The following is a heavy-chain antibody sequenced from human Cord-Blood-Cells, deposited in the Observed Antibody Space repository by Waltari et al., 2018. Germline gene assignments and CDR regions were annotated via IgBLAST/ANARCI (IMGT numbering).Heavy chain of an antibody. CDR3: ARQAYRVAVAGTEYWFDP. CDR1: GGSISSYY. CDR2: IYYSGST. V-gene: IGHV4-59*08. Sequence: QVQLQESGPGLVKPSETLSLTCTVSGGSISSYYWSWIRQPPGKGLEWIGYIYYSGSTNYTPSLKSRVTISVDTSKNQFSLKLSSVTAADTAVYYCARQAYRVAVAGTEYWFDPWGQGTLVTVSS. J-gene: IGHJ5*02. D-gene: IGHD6-19*01.